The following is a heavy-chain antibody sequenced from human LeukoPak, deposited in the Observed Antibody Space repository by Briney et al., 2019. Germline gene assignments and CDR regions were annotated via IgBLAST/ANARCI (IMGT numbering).Heavy chain of an antibody. V-gene: IGHV1-8*01. CDR1: RYTFTSYD. J-gene: IGHJ5*02. Sequence: ASVKVSCKASRYTFTSYDINWVRQATGQGLEWMGWMNPNSGNTGYAQKFQGRVTMTRNASISTAYMELSSLRSEDTAVYYCARKNYGSNRWFDPWGQGTLVTVSS. CDR2: MNPNSGNT. CDR3: ARKNYGSNRWFDP. D-gene: IGHD4/OR15-4a*01.